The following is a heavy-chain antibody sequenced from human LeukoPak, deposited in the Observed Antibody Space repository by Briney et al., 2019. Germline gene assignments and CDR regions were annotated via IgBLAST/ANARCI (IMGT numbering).Heavy chain of an antibody. Sequence: ASVKVSCKASGYTFTSYGISWARQAPGQGLEWMGWISAYNGNTNYAQKLQGRVTMTTDTSTSTAYMELRSLRSDDTAVYYCARDVGGSVVVAVFSTGTPDYWGQGTLITVSS. CDR1: GYTFTSYG. V-gene: IGHV1-18*01. J-gene: IGHJ4*02. CDR3: ARDVGGSVVVAVFSTGTPDY. D-gene: IGHD2-15*01. CDR2: ISAYNGNT.